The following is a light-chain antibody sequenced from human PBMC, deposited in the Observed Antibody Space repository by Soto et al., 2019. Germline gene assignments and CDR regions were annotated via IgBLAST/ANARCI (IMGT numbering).Light chain of an antibody. CDR2: GAS. J-gene: IGKJ1*01. CDR3: HQRQSWPRT. CDR1: QSVSNWF. Sequence: EIGLSQSPGTLSWSPGARATLSCRASQSVSNWFLGWVQHKPGQAPRLLIYGASTRATGIPARFSGSGSGTEFTLTISSLQSEDFAVYYCHQRQSWPRTFGQGTKVDIK. V-gene: IGKV3-15*01.